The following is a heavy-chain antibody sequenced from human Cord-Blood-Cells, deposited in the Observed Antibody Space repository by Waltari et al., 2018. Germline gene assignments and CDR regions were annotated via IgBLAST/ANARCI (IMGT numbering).Heavy chain of an antibody. V-gene: IGHV1-2*04. Sequence: QVQLVQSGAEVKKPGASVKVSCKASGYTFTGYYMHWVRQAPGEGLEWMGWINPNSGGTNYAQKCQGWVTMTRDTSISTAYMELSRLRSDDTAVYYCASGLVNAFDIWGQGTMVTVSS. CDR1: GYTFTGYY. D-gene: IGHD6-19*01. J-gene: IGHJ3*02. CDR3: ASGLVNAFDI. CDR2: INPNSGGT.